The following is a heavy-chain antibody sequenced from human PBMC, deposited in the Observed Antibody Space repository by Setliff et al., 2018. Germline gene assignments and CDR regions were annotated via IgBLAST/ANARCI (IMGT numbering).Heavy chain of an antibody. CDR2: VRFDGSYK. V-gene: IGHV3-30*02. J-gene: IGHJ4*02. Sequence: WVRQAPGKGLDWVASVRFDGSYKVYADSVKGRFTISRDNSENTLFLQMTSLRPEDTGIYYCAKVKKPLIRGSGFDYWGRGTLVTVSS. D-gene: IGHD2-8*01. CDR3: AKVKKPLIRGSGFDY.